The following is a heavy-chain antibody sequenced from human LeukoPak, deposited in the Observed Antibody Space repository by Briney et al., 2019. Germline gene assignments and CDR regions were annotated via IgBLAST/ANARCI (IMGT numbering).Heavy chain of an antibody. CDR3: AGFSSGWEYAFYI. CDR2: ISSSSSTI. CDR1: GFTFSSYS. D-gene: IGHD6-19*01. Sequence: GGSLRLSCAASGFTFSSYSMNWVRQAPGKGLEWVSYISSSSSTIYYADSVKGRFTISRDNAKNSLYLQMNSLRAEDTAVYYWAGFSSGWEYAFYILGQGKKVTVSS. J-gene: IGHJ3*02. V-gene: IGHV3-48*04.